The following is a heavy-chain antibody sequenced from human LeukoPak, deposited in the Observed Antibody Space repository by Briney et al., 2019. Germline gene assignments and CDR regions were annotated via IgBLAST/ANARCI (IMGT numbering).Heavy chain of an antibody. CDR1: GFTFSRYW. J-gene: IGHJ4*02. Sequence: GGSLRLSCAASGFTFSRYWMHWVRQAPGKGLMWVSRISPDGSTTLYADSVKGRFTISRDNAKNTLYLQMNSLGAEDTAVYYCTTVLSSNRCNLCDYWGQGTLVTVSS. CDR2: ISPDGSTT. V-gene: IGHV3-74*03. CDR3: TTVLSSNRCNLCDY. D-gene: IGHD6-13*01.